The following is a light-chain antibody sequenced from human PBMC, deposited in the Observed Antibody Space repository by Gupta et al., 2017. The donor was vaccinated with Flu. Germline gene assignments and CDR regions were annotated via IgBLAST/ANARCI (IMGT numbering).Light chain of an antibody. J-gene: IGLJ2*01. CDR3: AAWDDSMSGGL. CDR1: SSNIGSNT. V-gene: IGLV1-44*01. CDR2: NDK. Sequence: RVTISCVGSSSNIGSNTVNWYHQLAGPAPKLLIYNDKKRPSGVPDRFSASKSGTSASLAVSGLQAEDEADYYCAAWDDSMSGGLFGGGTKLTVL.